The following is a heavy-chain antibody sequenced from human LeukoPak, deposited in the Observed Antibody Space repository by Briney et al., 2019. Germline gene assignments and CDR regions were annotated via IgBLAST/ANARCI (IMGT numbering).Heavy chain of an antibody. CDR3: TTDLNGAWSGGYYYYYYGMDV. CDR1: GFTFSNYA. Sequence: GGSLRLSCSTSGFTFSNYAMTWVRQAPGMGLEWVGRIKSKTDGGTTDYAAPVKGRFTISRDDSKNTLYLQMNSLKTEDTAVYYCTTDLNGAWSGGYYYYYYGMDVWGQGNTVTVSS. V-gene: IGHV3-15*01. J-gene: IGHJ6*02. CDR2: IKSKTDGGTT. D-gene: IGHD3-3*01.